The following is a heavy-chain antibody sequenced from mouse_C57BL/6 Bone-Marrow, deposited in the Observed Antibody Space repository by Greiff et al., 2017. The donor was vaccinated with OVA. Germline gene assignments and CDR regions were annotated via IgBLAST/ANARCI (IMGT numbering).Heavy chain of an antibody. CDR1: GYTFTDYN. V-gene: IGHV1-18*01. CDR2: INPNNGGT. J-gene: IGHJ3*01. D-gene: IGHD1-1*01. Sequence: VQLKESGPELVKPGASVKIPCKASGYTFTDYNMDWVKQSHGKSLEWIGDINPNNGGTIYNQKFKGKATLTVDKSSSTAYMELRSLTSEDTAVYYCARHSYGSSPAWFAYWCQGTLVTVSA. CDR3: ARHSYGSSPAWFAY.